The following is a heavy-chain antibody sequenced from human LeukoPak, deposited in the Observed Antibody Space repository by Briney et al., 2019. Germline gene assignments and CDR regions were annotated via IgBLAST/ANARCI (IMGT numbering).Heavy chain of an antibody. D-gene: IGHD3-3*01. CDR1: GGSISSSSYY. J-gene: IGHJ3*02. CDR3: ARIYDFWSGYFSPLGAFDI. CDR2: IYYSGST. Sequence: PSETLSLTCTVSGGSISSSSYYWGWIRQPPGKGLEWIGSIYYSGSTYYNPSLKSRVTISVDTSKNRFSLKLSSVTAADTAVYYCARIYDFWSGYFSPLGAFDIWGQGTMVTVSS. V-gene: IGHV4-39*01.